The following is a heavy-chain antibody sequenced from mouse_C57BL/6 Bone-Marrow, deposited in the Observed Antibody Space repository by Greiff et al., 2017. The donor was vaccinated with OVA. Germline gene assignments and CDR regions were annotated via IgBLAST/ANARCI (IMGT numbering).Heavy chain of an antibody. J-gene: IGHJ4*01. CDR1: GFTFTDYY. V-gene: IGHV7-3*01. CDR3: ARYTDGSSHYAMDY. Sequence: EVKLVESGGGLVQPGGSLSLSCAASGFTFTDYYMSWVRQPPGKALEWLGFIRNKANGYTTEYSASVKGRFTISRDNSQSILYLQMNALRAEDSATYYCARYTDGSSHYAMDYWGQGTSVTVSS. CDR2: IRNKANGYTT. D-gene: IGHD1-1*01.